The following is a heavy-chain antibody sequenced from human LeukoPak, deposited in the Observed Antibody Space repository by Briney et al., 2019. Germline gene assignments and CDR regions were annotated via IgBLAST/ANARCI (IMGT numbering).Heavy chain of an antibody. D-gene: IGHD1-14*01. CDR3: ATEDSEGGPNWFHP. V-gene: IGHV3-23*01. CDR2: ISGSGDT. CDR1: GFTLSSYA. Sequence: PGGSLRLSCAASGFTLSSYAMSWVRQAPGKGLEWVSAISGSGDTYYTDSVKGRFTISRDNSKNTLYVQMNSLRAEDTAVYYCATEDSEGGPNWFHPWGQGTLVTVSS. J-gene: IGHJ5*02.